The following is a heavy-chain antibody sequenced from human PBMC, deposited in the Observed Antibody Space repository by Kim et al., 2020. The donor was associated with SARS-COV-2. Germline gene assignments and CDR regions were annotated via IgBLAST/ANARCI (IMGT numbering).Heavy chain of an antibody. D-gene: IGHD3-9*01. CDR3: AKDRPRGLIFTGAFEY. J-gene: IGHJ4*02. Sequence: RDRVTITRDDSKTTIYLQMNSLRPEDTAVYYCAKDRPRGLIFTGAFEYWGQGTMVTVSS. V-gene: IGHV3-23*01.